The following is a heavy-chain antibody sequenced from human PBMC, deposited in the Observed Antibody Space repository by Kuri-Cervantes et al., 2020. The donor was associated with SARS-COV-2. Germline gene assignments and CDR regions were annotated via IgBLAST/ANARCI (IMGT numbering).Heavy chain of an antibody. V-gene: IGHV3-21*01. CDR1: GFTFSSYS. CDR3: ARDRIAPTGWDHYMGV. J-gene: IGHJ6*03. Sequence: ETLSLTCAASGFTFSSYSMNWVRQAPGKGLEWVSSISSSSSYIYYADSVKGRFTISRDNAKNSLYLQMNSLRAEDTAMYYCARDRIAPTGWDHYMGVWGKGTTVTVSS. CDR2: ISSSSSYI. D-gene: IGHD2-15*01.